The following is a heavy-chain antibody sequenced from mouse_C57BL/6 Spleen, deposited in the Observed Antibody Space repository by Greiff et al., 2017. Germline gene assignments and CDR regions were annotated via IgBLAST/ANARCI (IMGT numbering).Heavy chain of an antibody. V-gene: IGHV5-17*01. CDR1: GFTFSDYG. J-gene: IGHJ4*01. CDR3: ARPLYCDHYYAMDY. D-gene: IGHD2-4*01. Sequence: EVKLMESGGGLVKPGGSLKLSCAASGFTFSDYGMHWVRQAPEKGLEWVAYISSGSSTIYYADTVKGRFTISRDNAKNTLFLQMTSLRSEDTAMYYCARPLYCDHYYAMDYWGQGTSDTVSS. CDR2: ISSGSSTI.